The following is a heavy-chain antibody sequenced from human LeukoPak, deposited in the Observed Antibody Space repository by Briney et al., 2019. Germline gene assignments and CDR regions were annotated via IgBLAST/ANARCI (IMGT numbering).Heavy chain of an antibody. Sequence: GGSLRLSCAASGFTFSSYAMSWVRQAPGKGLEWVSAISGSGGSTYYADSVKGRFTISRDNSKNTLYLQMNSLRAEDTAVYYCAKEASADYDILTGYYVGALHYWGQGTLLTVSS. J-gene: IGHJ4*02. CDR2: ISGSGGST. CDR3: AKEASADYDILTGYYVGALHY. V-gene: IGHV3-23*01. CDR1: GFTFSSYA. D-gene: IGHD3-9*01.